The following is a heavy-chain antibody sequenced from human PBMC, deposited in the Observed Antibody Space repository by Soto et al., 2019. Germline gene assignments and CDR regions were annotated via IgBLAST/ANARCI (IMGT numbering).Heavy chain of an antibody. V-gene: IGHV1-2*02. D-gene: IGHD3-3*01. CDR1: GYTFADFY. Sequence: ASVKVSCKASGYTFADFYIHWVRQAPGQGFEWMGWMNPNTGGANYAQKFLGGVAMTRDTSISTAYMELRRLSSNDTAVYFCATSTYDDFWSGDFWGQGTLVTVSS. CDR3: ATSTYDDFWSGDF. J-gene: IGHJ4*02. CDR2: MNPNTGGA.